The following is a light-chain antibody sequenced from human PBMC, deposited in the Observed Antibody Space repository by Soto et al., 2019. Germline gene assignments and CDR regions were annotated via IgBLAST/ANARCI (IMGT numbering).Light chain of an antibody. Sequence: EIVLTQSPATLSLSPGERATLTCGASQSVGSTNLAWYQQKPGLAPRLLIYDASSRATGIPDRFSGSGSGTDFTLTISRLEPEDFAVYHCRQYGSSPFTFGPGTKVDIK. V-gene: IGKV3D-20*01. J-gene: IGKJ3*01. CDR2: DAS. CDR1: QSVGSTN. CDR3: RQYGSSPFT.